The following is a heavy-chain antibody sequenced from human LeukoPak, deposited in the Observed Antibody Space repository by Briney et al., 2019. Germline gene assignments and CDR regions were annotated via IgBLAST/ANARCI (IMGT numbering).Heavy chain of an antibody. CDR1: GFTFSSYA. J-gene: IGHJ6*02. CDR2: ISGSGGST. D-gene: IGHD6-19*01. CDR3: AKGYSSGWTYYYYYYGMDV. Sequence: PGGSLRLSCADSGFTFSSYAMSWVRQAPGKGLEWVSAISGSGGSTYYADSVKGRFTISRDNAKNTLYLQMNSLRAEDTAVYYCAKGYSSGWTYYYYYYGMDVWGQGTTVTVSS. V-gene: IGHV3-23*01.